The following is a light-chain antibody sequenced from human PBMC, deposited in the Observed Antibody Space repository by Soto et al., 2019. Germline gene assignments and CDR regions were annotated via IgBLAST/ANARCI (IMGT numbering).Light chain of an antibody. V-gene: IGLV1-40*01. CDR1: TSNIGAGYD. J-gene: IGLJ2*01. CDR3: QTYDSNLNVV. CDR2: GNS. Sequence: QAVVAQPPSVSGAPGQRVTISCTGSTSNIGAGYDVHWYQHLPGTAPKLLIYGNSNRPSGVPDRFSGSQSGTSASLVITGLQTEDEADYYCQTYDSNLNVVFGGGTKVTVL.